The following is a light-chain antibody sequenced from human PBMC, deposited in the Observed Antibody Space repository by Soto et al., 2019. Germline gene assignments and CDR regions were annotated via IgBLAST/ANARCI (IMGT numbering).Light chain of an antibody. J-gene: IGKJ1*01. CDR2: GAS. CDR3: QQYGSSPQT. V-gene: IGKV3-20*01. CDR1: QSVGSN. Sequence: DIVMTQSPATLSVSPGERATLSCRASQSVGSNLAWYQQKPGQAPRLLIYGASNRATGIPDRFSGSGSGTDFTLTISRLEPEDFAVYYCQQYGSSPQTFGQGTKVDIK.